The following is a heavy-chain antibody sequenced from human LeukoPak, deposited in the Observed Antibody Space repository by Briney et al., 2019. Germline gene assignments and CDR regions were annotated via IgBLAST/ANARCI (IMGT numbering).Heavy chain of an antibody. CDR3: ARLSIAARRFDY. D-gene: IGHD6-6*01. V-gene: IGHV1-8*01. CDR2: MNPNSGNT. J-gene: IGHJ4*02. Sequence: GASVKVSFKASGYTFTSYDINWVRQATGQGLEWMGWMNPNSGNTGYAQKFQGRVTMTRNTSISTAYMELSSLRSEDTAVYYCARLSIAARRFDYWGQGTLVTVSS. CDR1: GYTFTSYD.